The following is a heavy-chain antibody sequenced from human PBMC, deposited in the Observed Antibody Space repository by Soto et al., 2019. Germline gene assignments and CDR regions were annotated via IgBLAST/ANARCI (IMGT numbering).Heavy chain of an antibody. CDR3: ARASSSSSAADY. V-gene: IGHV4-31*03. CDR2: IYDSENA. J-gene: IGHJ4*02. D-gene: IGHD6-6*01. Sequence: QVQLQESGPGLVKPSQTLSLTCSVSGESISSGGYYWSWIRHHPGKGLEWIGYIYDSENAYYNLSLKSRVTISMDTSKNHFAMRLSSVTAADTAVYYCARASSSSSAADYWGQGTLATVSS. CDR1: GESISSGGYY.